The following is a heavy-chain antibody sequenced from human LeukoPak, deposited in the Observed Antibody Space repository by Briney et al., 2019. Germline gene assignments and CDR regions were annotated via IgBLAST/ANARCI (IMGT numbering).Heavy chain of an antibody. Sequence: GASVKVSCKASGYTFTSYGISWVRQAPGQGLEWMGWISAYNGNTNYAQKLQGRVTMTTDTSTSTAYMELRSLRSDDTAVYYCARVSDGLWFGELLGQIDYWGQGTLVTVSS. CDR2: ISAYNGNT. CDR3: ARVSDGLWFGELLGQIDY. D-gene: IGHD3-10*01. V-gene: IGHV1-18*01. J-gene: IGHJ4*02. CDR1: GYTFTSYG.